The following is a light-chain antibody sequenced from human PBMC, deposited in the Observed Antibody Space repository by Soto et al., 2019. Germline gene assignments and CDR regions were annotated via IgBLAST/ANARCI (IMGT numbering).Light chain of an antibody. Sequence: QSALTQPASVSGSPGQSITISCTGTSSDVGASRYVSWYQQHPGNAPKLILYDVSSRPSGVSDRFSGSKSGNTASLTISGLQAEDEADYYCSSYTTISTLVFGGGTQLTVL. V-gene: IGLV2-14*03. CDR1: SSDVGASRY. CDR2: DVS. CDR3: SSYTTISTLV. J-gene: IGLJ3*02.